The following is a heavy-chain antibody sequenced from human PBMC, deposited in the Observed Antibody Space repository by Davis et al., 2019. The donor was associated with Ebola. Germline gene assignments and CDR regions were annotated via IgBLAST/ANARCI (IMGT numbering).Heavy chain of an antibody. V-gene: IGHV4-34*01. CDR2: VSHTGNT. J-gene: IGHJ6*03. CDR3: ARVPLPKNFHYYYMDV. Sequence: SETLSLTCAVYGGSFSGSYWSWIRQPPGKGLEWIGEVSHTGNTNYNPSLKSRVTISVDTSRNQFSLKLTSVTAADTAVYFCARVPLPKNFHYYYMDVWGKGTTVTVSS. CDR1: GGSFSGSY.